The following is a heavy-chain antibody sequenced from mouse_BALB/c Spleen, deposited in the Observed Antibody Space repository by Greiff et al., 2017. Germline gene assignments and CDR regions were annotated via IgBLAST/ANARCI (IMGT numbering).Heavy chain of an antibody. CDR1: GYSFTGYN. Sequence: EVQLHQSGPELGKPGASVKISCKASGYSFTGYNMYWVKQSHRKSLEWIGYIDPYNGGTSYNQKSKGKATLTVDKSSSTAYMHLNSLTSEDSAIYYCARSDGYYFDYWGQGTTLTVSS. V-gene: IGHV1S135*01. CDR3: ARSDGYYFDY. CDR2: IDPYNGGT. J-gene: IGHJ2*01. D-gene: IGHD2-3*01.